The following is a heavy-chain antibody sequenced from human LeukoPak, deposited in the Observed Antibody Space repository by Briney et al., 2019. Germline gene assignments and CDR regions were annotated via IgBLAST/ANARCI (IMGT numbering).Heavy chain of an antibody. CDR3: ARSRADSLDF. CDR2: ISSRGGYI. V-gene: IGHV3-21*01. Sequence: GGSLTLSYAAFGFHFSDYTMNWVRQAPGKGLEWVSSISSRGGYIHYAHSLKGRFNISRENAKNLLFLQVNSLRVEDTAVYYCARSRADSLDFWGRGTMVTVSS. J-gene: IGHJ3*01. CDR1: GFHFSDYT.